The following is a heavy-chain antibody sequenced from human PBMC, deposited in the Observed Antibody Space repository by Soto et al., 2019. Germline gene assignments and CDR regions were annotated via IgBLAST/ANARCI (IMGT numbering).Heavy chain of an antibody. CDR1: GGSISSGGYY. V-gene: IGHV4-31*03. CDR3: ARVLALRNCTNGVCYRYYFDY. D-gene: IGHD2-8*01. CDR2: IYYSGST. J-gene: IGHJ4*02. Sequence: QVQLQESGPGLVKPSQTLSLTCTVSGGSISSGGYYWSWIRQHPGKGLEWIGYIYYSGSTYYNPARKSRVTMSLDTSKNQFSLKLSSVTAADTAVYYCARVLALRNCTNGVCYRYYFDYWGQGTLVTVSS.